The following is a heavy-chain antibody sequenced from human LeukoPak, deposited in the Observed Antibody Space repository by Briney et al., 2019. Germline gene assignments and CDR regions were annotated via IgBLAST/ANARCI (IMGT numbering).Heavy chain of an antibody. CDR2: INPNSGGT. D-gene: IGHD2-15*01. CDR1: GYTFTGYY. J-gene: IGHJ5*02. CDR3: ARARATGRLNWFDP. Sequence: ASVKVSCKASGYTFTGYYMHWMRQAPGQGLEWMGWINPNSGGTNYAQKFQGRVTMTRDTSISTAYMELSRLRSDDTAVYYCARARATGRLNWFDPWGQGTLVTVSS. V-gene: IGHV1-2*02.